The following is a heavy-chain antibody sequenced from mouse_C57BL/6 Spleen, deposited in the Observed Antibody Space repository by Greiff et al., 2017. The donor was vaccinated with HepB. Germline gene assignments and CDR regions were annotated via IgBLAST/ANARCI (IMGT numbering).Heavy chain of an antibody. Sequence: DVKLVESGGGLVQPGGSLSLSCAASGFTFTDYYMSWVRQPPGKALEWLGFIRNKANGYTTEYSASVKGRFTISRDNSQSILYLQMNALRAEDSATYYCARYKTGTFDYFDYWGQGTTLTVSS. CDR1: GFTFTDYY. CDR2: IRNKANGYTT. D-gene: IGHD4-1*01. CDR3: ARYKTGTFDYFDY. J-gene: IGHJ2*01. V-gene: IGHV7-3*01.